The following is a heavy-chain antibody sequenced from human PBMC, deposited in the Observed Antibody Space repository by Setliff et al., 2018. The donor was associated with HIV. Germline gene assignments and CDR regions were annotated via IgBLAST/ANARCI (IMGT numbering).Heavy chain of an antibody. Sequence: PSETLSLTCAVSGVSISSQYWSWIRQPPGKGLEWIGFIYYNVNNNYNPSLKSRVSISIDTSENQFSLTLTSATAADTAVYYCTTGGSMTTMTTWGQGTLVTVSS. CDR2: IYYNVNN. CDR1: GVSISSQY. J-gene: IGHJ4*02. D-gene: IGHD4-4*01. V-gene: IGHV4-59*11. CDR3: TTGGSMTTMTT.